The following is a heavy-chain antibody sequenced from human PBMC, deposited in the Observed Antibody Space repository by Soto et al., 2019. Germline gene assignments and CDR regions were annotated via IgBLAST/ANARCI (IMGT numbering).Heavy chain of an antibody. CDR2: IYTAGGT. J-gene: IGHJ5*02. D-gene: IGHD2-2*01. CDR1: GFTVSNTY. CDR3: ARALPVAKGGFDP. V-gene: IGHV3-53*01. Sequence: GGSLRLSWAASGFTVSNTYMTWVRQPPGKGLECVSVIYTAGGTNYADSVKGRLIISRDNSKNTLYLQMNSLRAEDTAVYYCARALPVAKGGFDPWGQGTLVTVSS.